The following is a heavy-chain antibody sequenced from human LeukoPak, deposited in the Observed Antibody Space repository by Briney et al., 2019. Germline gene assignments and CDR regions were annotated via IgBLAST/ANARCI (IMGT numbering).Heavy chain of an antibody. CDR3: ARASGYDSSGYYYVLDY. Sequence: ASVKVSCKASGYTFTGYYMHWVRQAPGQGLEWMGWINPNSGGTNYAQKFQGRVTITADESTSTAYMELSSLRSEDTAVYYCARASGYDSSGYYYVLDYWGQGTLVTVSS. V-gene: IGHV1-2*02. CDR1: GYTFTGYY. J-gene: IGHJ4*02. CDR2: INPNSGGT. D-gene: IGHD3-22*01.